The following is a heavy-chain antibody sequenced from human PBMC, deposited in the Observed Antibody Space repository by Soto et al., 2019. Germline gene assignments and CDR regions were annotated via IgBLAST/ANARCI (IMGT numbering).Heavy chain of an antibody. Sequence: ASVKVSCKTSGYTFSAYYMHWVRQAPGQGLEWVGWINPKSGGTLYAQKFQGRVTMTRDTSISTAYMELSRLRSDDTAVYYCARGGTFAYDTSGYSVYWGQGTLVTVSS. CDR2: INPKSGGT. CDR3: ARGGTFAYDTSGYSVY. CDR1: GYTFSAYY. J-gene: IGHJ4*02. D-gene: IGHD3-22*01. V-gene: IGHV1-2*02.